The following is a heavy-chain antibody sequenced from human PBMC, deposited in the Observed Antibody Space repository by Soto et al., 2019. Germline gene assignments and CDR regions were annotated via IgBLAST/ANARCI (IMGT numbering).Heavy chain of an antibody. J-gene: IGHJ4*02. Sequence: QMQLVQSGPEVKKPGTSVTVSCKASGFTFTHSAIQWVRQARGQSLEWIGWIVVGSGNTNYAPKFQERVTITWSMSAFPGFLKLSSLRSLATGVYCCAAEYCYGDREPRGRIHWGQRTLVTVSS. D-gene: IGHD2-21*01. CDR1: GFTFTHSA. CDR2: IVVGSGNT. V-gene: IGHV1-58*02. CDR3: AAEYCYGDREPRGRIH.